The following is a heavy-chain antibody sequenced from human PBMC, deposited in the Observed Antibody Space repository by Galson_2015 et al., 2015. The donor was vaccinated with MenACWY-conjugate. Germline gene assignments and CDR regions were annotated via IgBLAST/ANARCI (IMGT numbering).Heavy chain of an antibody. D-gene: IGHD4-17*01. V-gene: IGHV3-7*03. CDR3: ARGPRYGAFDI. CDR1: GFSFSGSW. Sequence: SLRLSCAASGFSFSGSWVSWVRQAPGKGLEWVANIKQDASEKYYVDSVKGRLAISRDNAKTSLYLQMNSLGAEDTAVYYCARGPRYGAFDIWGQGTMVTVSS. CDR2: IKQDASEK. J-gene: IGHJ3*02.